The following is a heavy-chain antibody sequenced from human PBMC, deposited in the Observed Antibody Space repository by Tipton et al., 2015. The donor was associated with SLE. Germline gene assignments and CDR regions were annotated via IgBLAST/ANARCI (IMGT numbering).Heavy chain of an antibody. CDR3: AKDMGSWTYALDI. D-gene: IGHD3/OR15-3a*01. J-gene: IGHJ3*02. V-gene: IGHV3-30*02. Sequence: GSLRLSCAASGFSFSRNGMHWVRQAPGKGLEWVSFIQYDGSNRQHADSVEGRIIISRDNSKNPLYLQMNRLRPEDTAVYYCAKDMGSWTYALDIWGQGAMVTVSS. CDR1: GFSFSRNG. CDR2: IQYDGSNR.